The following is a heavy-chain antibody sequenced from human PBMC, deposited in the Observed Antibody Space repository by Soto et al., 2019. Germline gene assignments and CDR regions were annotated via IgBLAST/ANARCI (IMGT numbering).Heavy chain of an antibody. D-gene: IGHD1-1*01. J-gene: IGHJ6*02. CDR1: GLTVSSYA. Sequence: EVQLVESGGGLIQPGGSLRLSCAVSGLTVSSYAMSWVRQAPGEGLEWVSVIYASDSTHYADSVKGRFTISRDNSKNTLFLQMNSLRAEDTAVYYCAKGWKDGWGQGTTVTVS. CDR3: AKGWKDG. CDR2: IYASDST. V-gene: IGHV3-53*01.